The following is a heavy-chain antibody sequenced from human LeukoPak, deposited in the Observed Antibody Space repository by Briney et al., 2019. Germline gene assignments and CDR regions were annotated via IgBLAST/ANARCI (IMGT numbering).Heavy chain of an antibody. Sequence: SETLSLTCTVSGGSISSRSYYWRWIRQPPGKGLEWIGSMYYSGNTYYNPSLKSRVTISVDTSKNQFSLKLSSVTAADTAVYYCARKVRPDSSRFDYSGQGTLVTVSS. J-gene: IGHJ4*02. V-gene: IGHV4-39*01. CDR3: ARKVRPDSSRFDY. CDR2: MYYSGNT. CDR1: GGSISSRSYY.